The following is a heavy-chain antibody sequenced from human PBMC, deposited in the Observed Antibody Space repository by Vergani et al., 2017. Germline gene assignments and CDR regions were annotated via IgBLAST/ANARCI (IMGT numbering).Heavy chain of an antibody. Sequence: QVQLQESGPGLVKPSQTLSLTCTVSGGSISSYYWSWIRQPPGKGLEWIGYIYYSGSTNYNPSLKSRVTISVDTSKNQFSLKLSSVTAADTAVYYCAREQWESNSPTVWFDPWGQGTLVTVSS. D-gene: IGHD1-26*01. CDR2: IYYSGST. CDR3: AREQWESNSPTVWFDP. J-gene: IGHJ5*02. V-gene: IGHV4-59*01. CDR1: GGSISSYY.